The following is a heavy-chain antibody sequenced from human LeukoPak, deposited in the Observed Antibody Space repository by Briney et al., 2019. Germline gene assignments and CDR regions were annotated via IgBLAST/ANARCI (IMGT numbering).Heavy chain of an antibody. Sequence: SQTLSLTCTVSGGSISSGSYYWSWIRQPAGKGLEWIGRIYTSGSTNYNPSLKSRVTISVDTSKNQFSLKLSSVTAADTAVYYCARPAVAGRRHYYYYMDVWGKGTTVTVSS. J-gene: IGHJ6*03. CDR1: GGSISSGSYY. D-gene: IGHD6-19*01. CDR2: IYTSGST. V-gene: IGHV4-61*02. CDR3: ARPAVAGRRHYYYYMDV.